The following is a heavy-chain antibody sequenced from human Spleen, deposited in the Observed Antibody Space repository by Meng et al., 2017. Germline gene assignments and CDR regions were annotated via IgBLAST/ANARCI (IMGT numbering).Heavy chain of an antibody. J-gene: IGHJ4*02. CDR2: IIPVLDLA. D-gene: IGHD6-13*01. Sequence: QVQLAQSAAEVRKPGSSVKVSCQASEGTFSSYTFSWVRQAPGQGLEWMGRIIPVLDLANSAPKFQGRVTITADKSTTTSYMELSSLRSDDTAVYHCARASTNWYYFDFWGQGTLVTVSS. V-gene: IGHV1-69*02. CDR1: EGTFSSYT. CDR3: ARASTNWYYFDF.